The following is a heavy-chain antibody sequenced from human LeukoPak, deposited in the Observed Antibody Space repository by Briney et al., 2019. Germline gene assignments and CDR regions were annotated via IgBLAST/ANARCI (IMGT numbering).Heavy chain of an antibody. CDR2: ISAYNGNT. J-gene: IGHJ1*01. D-gene: IGHD3-9*01. V-gene: IGHV1-18*01. CDR1: GYTFTSYG. Sequence: ASVKVSCKASGYTFTSYGISWVRQAPGQGLEWMGWISAYNGNTNYAQKLQGRVTMTTVTSTSTAYMELRSLRSDDTAVYYCARGDYDILTAERPIEYFQHWGQGTLVTVSS. CDR3: ARGDYDILTAERPIEYFQH.